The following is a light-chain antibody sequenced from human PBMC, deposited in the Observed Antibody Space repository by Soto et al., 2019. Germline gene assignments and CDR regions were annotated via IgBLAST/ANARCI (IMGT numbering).Light chain of an antibody. V-gene: IGKV3D-20*02. CDR3: HHRGNGIT. CDR2: DAS. CDR1: QSVSSSS. Sequence: EIVLTQSPGTLSLSPGERATLSCRASQSVSSSSLAWYQQKPGQAPRLLIYDASTRATGIPARFSGSGSGTDFTLTISSLEPEDFAVYYCHHRGNGITFGQGTRLEIK. J-gene: IGKJ5*01.